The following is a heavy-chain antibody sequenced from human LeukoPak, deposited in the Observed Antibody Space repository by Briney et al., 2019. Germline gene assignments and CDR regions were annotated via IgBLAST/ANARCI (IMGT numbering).Heavy chain of an antibody. D-gene: IGHD5-12*01. CDR3: ARGGIAYYYMDV. Sequence: SETLSLTCTVSGGSISNYYWSWIRQPPGKGLEWIGYIYYSGSTNYNPSLKSRVTISVDTSKNHFSLKLSSVTAADTAVYYCARGGIAYYYMDVWGKGTTVTISS. J-gene: IGHJ6*03. V-gene: IGHV4-59*01. CDR1: GGSISNYY. CDR2: IYYSGST.